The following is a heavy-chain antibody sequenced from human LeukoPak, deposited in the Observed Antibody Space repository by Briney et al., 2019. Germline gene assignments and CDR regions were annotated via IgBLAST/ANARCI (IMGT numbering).Heavy chain of an antibody. J-gene: IGHJ3*02. Sequence: GGSLRLSCAASGFTFSILDMSWVRQAPGKGLEWVSAISGSGGSTYYADSVKGRFTISRDNSKNTLYLQMNSPRAEDTAVYYCAKPSHDAFDIWGQGTMVTVSS. CDR1: GFTFSILD. CDR2: ISGSGGST. CDR3: AKPSHDAFDI. V-gene: IGHV3-23*01. D-gene: IGHD2-2*01.